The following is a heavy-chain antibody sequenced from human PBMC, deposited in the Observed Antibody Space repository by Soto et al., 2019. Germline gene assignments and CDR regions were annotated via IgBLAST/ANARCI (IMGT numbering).Heavy chain of an antibody. D-gene: IGHD3-10*01. Sequence: SETLSLTCSVSGGSITSSSYYWGWIRQPPGKGLEWIGNVFSSGRTFYNSSLKSRVTISLDASNNQFSLKLTSVTAADSAVYYCARLEYYGSGSYWFFDYWGQGTLVTVS. CDR2: VFSSGRT. V-gene: IGHV4-39*01. CDR1: GGSITSSSYY. CDR3: ARLEYYGSGSYWFFDY. J-gene: IGHJ4*02.